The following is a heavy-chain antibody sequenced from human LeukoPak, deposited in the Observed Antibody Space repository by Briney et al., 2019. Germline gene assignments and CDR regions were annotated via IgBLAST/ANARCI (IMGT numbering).Heavy chain of an antibody. CDR1: GFTFSSYD. CDR3: ASNWWFGELFPIDY. CDR2: ISGSGSST. V-gene: IGHV3-23*01. Sequence: PGGSLRLSCAASGFTFSSYDMSWVRQAPGKGLEWVSGISGSGSSTYYADSVKGRFTISRDNSKSTLYLQMNSLRAEDTAVYYCASNWWFGELFPIDYWGQGTLVTVSS. J-gene: IGHJ4*02. D-gene: IGHD3-10*01.